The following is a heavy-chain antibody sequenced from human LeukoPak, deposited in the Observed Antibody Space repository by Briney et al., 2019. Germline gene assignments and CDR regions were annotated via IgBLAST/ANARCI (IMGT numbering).Heavy chain of an antibody. CDR3: AKSTVTTPRLGGFYI. Sequence: PGGSLRLSCAASGFTFSSYAMRWVRQAPGKGLEWVSAVSGSGGSTYYADSVKGRFTISRDNSKNTLYLQMNSLRAEDTAVYYWAKSTVTTPRLGGFYIWGQGTMVTVSS. CDR2: VSGSGGST. V-gene: IGHV3-23*01. D-gene: IGHD4-11*01. CDR1: GFTFSSYA. J-gene: IGHJ3*02.